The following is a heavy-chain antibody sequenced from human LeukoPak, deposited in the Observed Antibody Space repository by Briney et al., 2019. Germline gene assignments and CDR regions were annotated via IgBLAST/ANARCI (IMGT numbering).Heavy chain of an antibody. CDR3: ARAFTTESHYHYYMDV. J-gene: IGHJ6*03. CDR2: ISGNGANT. V-gene: IGHV3-23*01. Sequence: GGSLRLSCAASGFTFSTYGMSWVRQAPGKGLEWVSTISGNGANTFYADSVEGRFTISRDNSKNTLFLQMNSLRAEDTAVYYCARAFTTESHYHYYMDVWGRGTTVTVSS. CDR1: GFTFSTYG. D-gene: IGHD3-22*01.